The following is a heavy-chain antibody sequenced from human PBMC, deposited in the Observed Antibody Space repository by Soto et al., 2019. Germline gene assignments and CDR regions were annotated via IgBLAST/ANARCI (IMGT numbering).Heavy chain of an antibody. D-gene: IGHD2-2*01. CDR2: ISLYSDGT. Sequence: ASVKVSCKTSGYTFSNYGITWVRQAPGQPLEWLGWISLYSDGTNYAQKFQGRVSMTTDTSTTTAYMELRSLRPDDTAVYYCARVVPGAEAWFGPWGQGTLVTVSS. V-gene: IGHV1-18*01. CDR1: GYTFSNYG. CDR3: ARVVPGAEAWFGP. J-gene: IGHJ5*02.